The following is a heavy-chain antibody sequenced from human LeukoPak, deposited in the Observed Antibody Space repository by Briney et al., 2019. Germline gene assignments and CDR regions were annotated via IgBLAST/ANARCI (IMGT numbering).Heavy chain of an antibody. V-gene: IGHV4-39*07. CDR1: GGSISGSSYY. Sequence: SETLSLTCTVSGGSISGSSYYWGWIRQPPGKGLEWIGEINHSGSTNYNPSLKSRVTISVDTSKNQFSLKLSSVTAADTAVYYCARGLRRRGGASSGYYYVLDYWGQGTLVTVSS. D-gene: IGHD3-22*01. J-gene: IGHJ4*02. CDR3: ARGLRRRGGASSGYYYVLDY. CDR2: INHSGST.